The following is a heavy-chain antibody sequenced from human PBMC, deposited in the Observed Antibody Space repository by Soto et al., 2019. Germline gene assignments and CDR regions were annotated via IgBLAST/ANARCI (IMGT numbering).Heavy chain of an antibody. CDR2: IYPDDSDI. CDR3: ARRTGLLYSD. CDR1: GYSLNTYW. Sequence: GEALKISCKGSGYSLNTYWIGWVRQMPGKGLEWMGVIYPDDSDIRYSPSFQGQVTISADKSISTAYLQWSSLKASDSGIYYCARRTGLLYSDWGQGTLVTVSS. D-gene: IGHD2-21*01. V-gene: IGHV5-51*01. J-gene: IGHJ4*02.